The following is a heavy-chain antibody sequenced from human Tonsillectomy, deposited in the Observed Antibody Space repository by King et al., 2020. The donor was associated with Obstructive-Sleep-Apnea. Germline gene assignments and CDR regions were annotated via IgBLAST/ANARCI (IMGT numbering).Heavy chain of an antibody. CDR3: ARDAPYSGSYWHYFDY. V-gene: IGHV3-7*01. CDR2: IKQDGSEK. J-gene: IGHJ4*02. Sequence: VQLVESGGGLVQPGGSLRLSCAASGFTFTIYWMTWVRQAPGKGLEWVANIKQDGSEKYYVDSVKGRFTISRDNAKNSLYLQMNSLRAEDTAVYYGARDAPYSGSYWHYFDYWGQGTLVTVSS. D-gene: IGHD1-26*01. CDR1: GFTFTIYW.